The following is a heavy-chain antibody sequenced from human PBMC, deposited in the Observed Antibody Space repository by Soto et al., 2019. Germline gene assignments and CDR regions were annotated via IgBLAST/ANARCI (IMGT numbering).Heavy chain of an antibody. J-gene: IGHJ4*02. D-gene: IGHD3-3*01. V-gene: IGHV3-15*01. CDR3: TPHPISGIDD. CDR1: GFTFSNAW. Sequence: PGGSLRLSCTASGFTFSNAWMTWVRQAPGKGLEWVGRIKKKTDGETTEYAEPVKGRFTISRDDSKNTLYLQMDSLKTEDTAVYYCTPHPISGIDDWGQGTLVTVSS. CDR2: IKKKTDGETT.